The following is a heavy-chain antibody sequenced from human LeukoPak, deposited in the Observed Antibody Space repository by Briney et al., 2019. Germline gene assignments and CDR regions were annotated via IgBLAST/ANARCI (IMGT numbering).Heavy chain of an antibody. V-gene: IGHV3-30*04. CDR2: ISYDGSNK. Sequence: PGGSLRLSCAASGFTFSSYAMHWVRQAPGKGLEWVAVISYDGSNKYYADSVKGRFTISRDNSKNTLYLQVNSLRAEDTAVYYCARTDTAMVLSIYYYYYYMDVWGKGTTVTVSS. CDR1: GFTFSSYA. D-gene: IGHD5-18*01. J-gene: IGHJ6*03. CDR3: ARTDTAMVLSIYYYYYYMDV.